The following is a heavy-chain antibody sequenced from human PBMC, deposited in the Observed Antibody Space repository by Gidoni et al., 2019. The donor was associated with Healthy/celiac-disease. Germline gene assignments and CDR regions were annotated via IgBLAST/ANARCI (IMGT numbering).Heavy chain of an antibody. CDR1: GFPVSSNY. CDR2: IYSGGST. J-gene: IGHJ4*02. V-gene: IGHV3-53*01. Sequence: EVQLVESGGGLIQPGGSLRLSCAASGFPVSSNYMSWVRQAPGKGLEWVSVIYSGGSTYYADSVKGRFTISRDNSKNTLYLQMNSLRAEDTAVYYCARDREGYYGSGSYAYWGQGTLVTVSS. D-gene: IGHD3-10*01. CDR3: ARDREGYYGSGSYAY.